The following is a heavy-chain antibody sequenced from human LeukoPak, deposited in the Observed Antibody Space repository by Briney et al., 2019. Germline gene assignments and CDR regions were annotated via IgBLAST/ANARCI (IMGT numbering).Heavy chain of an antibody. J-gene: IGHJ4*02. CDR3: ARGGRYCSSTSCYYFDY. Sequence: GGSLRLSCAASGFAFSSYGMHWVRQAPGKGLEWVVVIWYDGSNKYYADSVKGRFTISRDNSKNTLYLQMNSLRAEDTAVYYCARGGRYCSSTSCYYFDYWGQGTLVTVSS. CDR2: IWYDGSNK. D-gene: IGHD2-2*01. V-gene: IGHV3-33*01. CDR1: GFAFSSYG.